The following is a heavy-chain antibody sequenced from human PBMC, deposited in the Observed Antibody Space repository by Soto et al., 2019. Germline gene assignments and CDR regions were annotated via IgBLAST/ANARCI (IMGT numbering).Heavy chain of an antibody. Sequence: QVQLVQSGAEVKKPGASVKVSCKASGYTFTSYGISWVRQAPGQGLEWMGWISAYNGNTNYAQKLQGRVTMTTDTYTSTGYVELRSLRSDDTAVYYCATGDFCCSGGSCYSNAFDIWGQGTMVTVSS. D-gene: IGHD2-15*01. CDR1: GYTFTSYG. CDR2: ISAYNGNT. V-gene: IGHV1-18*01. J-gene: IGHJ3*02. CDR3: ATGDFCCSGGSCYSNAFDI.